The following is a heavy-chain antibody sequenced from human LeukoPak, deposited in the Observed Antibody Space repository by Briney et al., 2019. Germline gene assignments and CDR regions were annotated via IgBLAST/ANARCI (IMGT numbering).Heavy chain of an antibody. CDR1: TFTFTNTS. J-gene: IGHJ4*02. Sequence: PGGSLRLSCAASTFTFTNTSMSWVRQAPGKGREWVGSIKSKTDGGTIDYAAPVKGRFTFSRDDSKNTLYLQMNSLNTEDTAVYYCATLRYSGNVYWGQGTLVTVSS. D-gene: IGHD4-23*01. CDR3: ATLRYSGNVY. CDR2: IKSKTDGGTI. V-gene: IGHV3-15*01.